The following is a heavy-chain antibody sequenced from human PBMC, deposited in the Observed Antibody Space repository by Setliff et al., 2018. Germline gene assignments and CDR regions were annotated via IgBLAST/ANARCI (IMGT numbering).Heavy chain of an antibody. D-gene: IGHD1-1*01. Sequence: SETLSLTCTVSGGSISSGGYYWSWIRQHAGKGLEWIGYIYYSGITTYYVSLKRRVSISVDTSKNQLSLTLSSVTAADTAVYYCVREGYSEYFQDWGRGTLVTVSS. V-gene: IGHV4-61*08. J-gene: IGHJ1*01. CDR2: IYYSGIT. CDR3: VREGYSEYFQD. CDR1: GGSISSGGYY.